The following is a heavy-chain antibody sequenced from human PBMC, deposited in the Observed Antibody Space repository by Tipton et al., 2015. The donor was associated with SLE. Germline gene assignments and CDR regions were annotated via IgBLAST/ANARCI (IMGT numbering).Heavy chain of an antibody. CDR3: ARDFGLTLYGMDV. V-gene: IGHV3-23*01. J-gene: IGHJ6*02. Sequence: SLRLSCGASGFTFVGYAMSWVRQAPGKGLEWVSGITSRGYSTYFADSVKGRFIISRDNSKNTLYLQMNSLRAEDTAVYYCARDFGLTLYGMDVWGQGTTVTVSS. CDR2: ITSRGYST. D-gene: IGHD1-14*01. CDR1: GFTFVGYA.